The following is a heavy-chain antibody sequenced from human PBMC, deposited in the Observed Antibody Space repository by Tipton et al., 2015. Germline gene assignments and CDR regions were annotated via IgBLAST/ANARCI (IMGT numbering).Heavy chain of an antibody. V-gene: IGHV3-73*01. Sequence: SLRLSCAASGFSFSGSSMHWVRQASGKGLEWVGRIRNKANNYATSYAVSVKGRFIISRDDSTNTTYLQMSSLKTEDTAVYYCTLPPHFWGQGTLVTVSS. CDR1: GFSFSGSS. J-gene: IGHJ4*02. CDR2: IRNKANNYAT. CDR3: TLPPHF.